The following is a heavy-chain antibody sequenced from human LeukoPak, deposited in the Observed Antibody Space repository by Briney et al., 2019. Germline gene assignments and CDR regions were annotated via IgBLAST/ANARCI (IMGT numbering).Heavy chain of an antibody. Sequence: ASVKVSCKASGYTFTSYYMHWVRQAPGQGLEWMGIINPSGGSTSYAQKFQGRVTMTRDTSTSTVYMELSSLRSEDTAVYYCARHPLIITMIVVVNPYYFDYWGQGTLVTVSS. D-gene: IGHD3-22*01. CDR3: ARHPLIITMIVVVNPYYFDY. J-gene: IGHJ4*02. V-gene: IGHV1-46*01. CDR1: GYTFTSYY. CDR2: INPSGGST.